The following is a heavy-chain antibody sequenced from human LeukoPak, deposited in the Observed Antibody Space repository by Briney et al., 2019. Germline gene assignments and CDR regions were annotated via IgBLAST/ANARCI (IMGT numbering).Heavy chain of an antibody. CDR2: LSWNSGSI. D-gene: IGHD6-19*01. J-gene: IGHJ4*02. CDR1: GFTFDDYA. CDR3: AKGRGSTVAGTNNPFDY. Sequence: GGSLRLSCAVSGFTFDDYAMHWVRQAPGKGLEWVSGLSWNSGSIVYADSVKGRFTISRDNAKNSLYLQMNSLRAEDTALYYCAKGRGSTVAGTNNPFDYWGQGTLVTVSS. V-gene: IGHV3-9*01.